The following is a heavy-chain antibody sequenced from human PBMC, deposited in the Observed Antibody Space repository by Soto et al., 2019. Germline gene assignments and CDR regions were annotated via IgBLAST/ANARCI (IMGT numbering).Heavy chain of an antibody. D-gene: IGHD3-9*01. CDR3: ARDLLDGYNDMA. Sequence: SVKVSCKASGGTFSSYAISWVRQAPGQGLEWMGGIIPIFGTANYAQKFQGRVTITADESTSTAYMELSSLRSEDTAVYYCARDLLDGYNDMAWGQGTLVTVSS. J-gene: IGHJ5*02. CDR2: IIPIFGTA. V-gene: IGHV1-69*13. CDR1: GGTFSSYA.